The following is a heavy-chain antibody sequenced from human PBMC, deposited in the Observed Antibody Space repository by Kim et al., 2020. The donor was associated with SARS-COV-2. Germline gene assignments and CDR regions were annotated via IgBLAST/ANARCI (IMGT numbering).Heavy chain of an antibody. CDR3: ARDRDYDYVWGSYRPTGMDV. D-gene: IGHD3-16*02. Sequence: GGSLRLSCAASGFTFSSYSMNWVRQAPGKGLEWVSSISSSSSYIYYADSVKGRFTISRDNAKNSLYLQMNSLRAEDTAVYYCARDRDYDYVWGSYRPTGMDVWGQGTTVTVSS. CDR2: ISSSSSYI. J-gene: IGHJ6*02. V-gene: IGHV3-21*01. CDR1: GFTFSSYS.